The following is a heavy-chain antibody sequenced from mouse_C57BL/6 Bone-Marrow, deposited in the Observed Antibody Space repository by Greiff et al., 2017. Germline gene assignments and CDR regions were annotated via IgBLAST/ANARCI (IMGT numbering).Heavy chain of an antibody. CDR2: INPYNGGT. Sequence: EVKLEESGPVLVKPGASVKMSCKASGYTFTDYYMNWVKQSHGKSLEWIGVINPYNGGTIYNQKFKGKATLTVDKSSSTAYMELNSLTSEDSAVYYCARFHDYWGQGTTLTVSS. CDR3: ARFHDY. CDR1: GYTFTDYY. J-gene: IGHJ2*01. V-gene: IGHV1-19*01.